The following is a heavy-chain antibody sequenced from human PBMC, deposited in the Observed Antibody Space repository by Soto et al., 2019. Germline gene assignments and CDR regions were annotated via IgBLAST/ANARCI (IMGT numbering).Heavy chain of an antibody. CDR2: ISYDGSNK. V-gene: IGHV3-30*03. CDR3: ARDSVLEYGNWFDP. CDR1: GFTFSSYG. Sequence: QVQLVESGGGVVQPGRSLRLSCAASGFTFSSYGMHWVRQAPGQGLEWVAVISYDGSNKYYADSLKGRFTISRDNSRNTLFLQMNSLRAEDTAVYYCARDSVLEYGNWFDPWGQGTLVTVSS. J-gene: IGHJ5*02. D-gene: IGHD1-1*01.